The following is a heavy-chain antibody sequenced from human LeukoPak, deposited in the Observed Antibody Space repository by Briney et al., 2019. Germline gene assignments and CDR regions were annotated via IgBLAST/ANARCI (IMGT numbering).Heavy chain of an antibody. V-gene: IGHV4-34*01. J-gene: IGHJ4*02. Sequence: SETLSLTCAVYGGSFSGYYWSWIRQPPGKGLEWNGEINHSGSTNYNPSLKSRVTISVDTSKNQFSLKLTSVTAADTSVYYCATAHLMRRYYDSSGYYYYWGQGTLVTVSS. D-gene: IGHD3-22*01. CDR1: GGSFSGYY. CDR2: INHSGST. CDR3: ATAHLMRRYYDSSGYYYY.